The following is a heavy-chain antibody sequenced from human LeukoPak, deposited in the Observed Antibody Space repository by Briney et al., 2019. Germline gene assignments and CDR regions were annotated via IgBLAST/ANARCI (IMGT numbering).Heavy chain of an antibody. CDR3: GGGGNPALGY. CDR2: IKQDGSDK. J-gene: IGHJ4*03. CDR1: GFSFSTYW. V-gene: IGHV3-7*01. D-gene: IGHD3-10*01. Sequence: PGGSLRLSCAASGFSFSTYWMSWVRQPPGKGLEWVANIKQDGSDKYYVDSVKGRFTISKDNAKNSLYLQMNSLTAEDTAVYYCGGGGNPALGYWGPGTLV.